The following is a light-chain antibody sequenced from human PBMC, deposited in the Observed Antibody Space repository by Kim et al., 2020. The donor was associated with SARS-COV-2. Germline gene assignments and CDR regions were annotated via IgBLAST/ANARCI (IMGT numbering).Light chain of an antibody. J-gene: IGKJ2*01. Sequence: LSESVGARCTITYRASQSIGRWPAWYQQKPGKAPKLLIYEASTLESGVPSRFSGSASGTEFTLTISRLQPEDVATYYCQQYNGYHTFGQGTKLEI. CDR2: EAS. CDR1: QSIGRW. V-gene: IGKV1-5*03. CDR3: QQYNGYHT.